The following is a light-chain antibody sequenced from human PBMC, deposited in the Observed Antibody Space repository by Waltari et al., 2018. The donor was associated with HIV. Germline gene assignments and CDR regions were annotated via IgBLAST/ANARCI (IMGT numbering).Light chain of an antibody. Sequence: DIVLTQSPETLSVSLGERAAIHCKSEKSVLSPSNNVNYFAWYQQRPGQRPTLLFSEASSRSSGVPARFTASGSRTDFTLTIDDLQADDVAVYFCQQYYSTPTFGRGT. J-gene: IGKJ2*01. CDR3: QQYYSTPT. V-gene: IGKV4-1*01. CDR2: EAS. CDR1: KSVLSPSNNVNY.